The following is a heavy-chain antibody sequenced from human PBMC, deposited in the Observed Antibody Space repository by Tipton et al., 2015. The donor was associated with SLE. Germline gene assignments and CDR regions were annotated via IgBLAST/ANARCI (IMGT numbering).Heavy chain of an antibody. D-gene: IGHD6-13*01. CDR3: ARQLSSSWSEVLGRWKYWYFDL. V-gene: IGHV4-39*01. CDR1: GGSISSSSYY. J-gene: IGHJ2*01. Sequence: TLSLTCTVSGGSISSSSYYWGWIRQPPGKGLEWIGSIYYSGSTYYNPSLKSRVTISVDTSKNQFSLKLSSVTAADTAVYYCARQLSSSWSEVLGRWKYWYFDLWGRGTLVTVSS. CDR2: IYYSGST.